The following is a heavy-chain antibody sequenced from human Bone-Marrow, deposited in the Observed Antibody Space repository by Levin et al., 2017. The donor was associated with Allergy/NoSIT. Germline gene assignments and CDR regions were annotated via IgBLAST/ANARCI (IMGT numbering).Heavy chain of an antibody. V-gene: IGHV1-2*02. Sequence: GESLKISCKPSGYTFTAYYVHWVRQAPGQGLERMGWFNPNSGGTNFAQKFQGRVTMTRDTSISTVYMELSRLQSDDTAVYYCARFPSGGPIDYWGQGTLVTVSS. CDR2: FNPNSGGT. CDR1: GYTFTAYY. D-gene: IGHD3-16*01. CDR3: ARFPSGGPIDY. J-gene: IGHJ4*02.